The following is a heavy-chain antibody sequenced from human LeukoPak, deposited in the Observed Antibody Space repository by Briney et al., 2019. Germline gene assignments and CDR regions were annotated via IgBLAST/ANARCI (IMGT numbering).Heavy chain of an antibody. D-gene: IGHD2-2*01. CDR3: AGVPAARDYYYYGMDV. Sequence: GGSLRLSCAASGFTFSSYSMNWVRQAPGKGLGWVSSISSSSSYIYYADSVKGRFTISRDNAKNSLYLQMNSLRAEDTAVYYCAGVPAARDYYYYGMDVWGQGTTVTVSS. CDR2: ISSSSSYI. J-gene: IGHJ6*02. CDR1: GFTFSSYS. V-gene: IGHV3-21*01.